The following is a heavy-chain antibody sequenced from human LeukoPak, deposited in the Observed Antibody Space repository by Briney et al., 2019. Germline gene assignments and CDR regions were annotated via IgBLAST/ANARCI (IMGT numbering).Heavy chain of an antibody. CDR2: ISSGSSYL. V-gene: IGHV3-21*01. J-gene: IGHJ3*02. CDR3: ARDSDEFTTFDI. Sequence: PGGSLRLSCAASGFTLSSYSMNWVRQAPGKGLEWVSSISSGSSYLYYADSVKGRFTISRDNAKNSLCLQMNSLRAEDTAVYYCARDSDEFTTFDIWGQGTMVTLSS. CDR1: GFTLSSYS. D-gene: IGHD3-10*01.